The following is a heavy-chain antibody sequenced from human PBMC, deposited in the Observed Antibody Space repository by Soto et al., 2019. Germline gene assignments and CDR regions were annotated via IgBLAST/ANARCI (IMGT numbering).Heavy chain of an antibody. CDR1: GFTFSDYY. J-gene: IGHJ4*02. CDR3: ARSSRGVRGFMLYFES. CDR2: ISSSSSYT. D-gene: IGHD3-10*01. V-gene: IGHV3-11*03. Sequence: PGGSLRLSCAASGFTFSDYYMSWIRQAPGKGLEWVSYISSSSSYTNYADSVKGRFTISRDNAKNSLFLQMNSLRSEDTAVYYCARSSRGVRGFMLYFESWGQGTLVTVSS.